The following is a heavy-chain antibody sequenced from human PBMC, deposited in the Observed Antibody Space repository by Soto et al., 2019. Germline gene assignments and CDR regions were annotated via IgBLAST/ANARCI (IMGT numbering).Heavy chain of an antibody. V-gene: IGHV1-18*01. Sequence: QVQLVQSGAEVKKPGASVKVSCKASGYTFTSYGISWVRQAPGQGLEWMGWISAYNGNTNYAQKLQGRVTMTTDTSTSTAYMELRRLRSDDTAVYYCARDRKGYSGGYSRYYDYGMDVWGQGTTVTVSS. CDR3: ARDRKGYSGGYSRYYDYGMDV. CDR2: ISAYNGNT. D-gene: IGHD1-26*01. CDR1: GYTFTSYG. J-gene: IGHJ6*02.